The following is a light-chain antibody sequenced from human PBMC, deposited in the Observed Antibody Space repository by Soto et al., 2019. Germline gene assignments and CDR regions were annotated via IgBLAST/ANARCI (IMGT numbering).Light chain of an antibody. J-gene: IGKJ2*01. Sequence: DIQLTQSPSFLSASVGDRVTITCRASQGISSYLAWYQQKPGTAPQLLIYAASTLQCGVPSKFSGSGSGTEFTLTISSLKPEDFATYDCQQLHSNPYTFGQETKVEI. CDR3: QQLHSNPYT. V-gene: IGKV1-9*01. CDR2: AAS. CDR1: QGISSY.